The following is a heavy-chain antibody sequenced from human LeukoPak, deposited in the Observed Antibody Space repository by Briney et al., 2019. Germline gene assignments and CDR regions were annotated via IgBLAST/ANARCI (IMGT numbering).Heavy chain of an antibody. CDR3: ARASYSYDINGWVPFDY. Sequence: SETLSLTYTVSGGSISSYYWSWIRQPPGKGLEWIGYIYCSGSTNYNPSLKSRVTISGDTSKNQFSLRLSSVTAADTGVYYCARASYSYDINGWVPFDYWGQGTLVTVSS. D-gene: IGHD3-22*01. J-gene: IGHJ4*02. V-gene: IGHV4-59*08. CDR2: IYCSGST. CDR1: GGSISSYY.